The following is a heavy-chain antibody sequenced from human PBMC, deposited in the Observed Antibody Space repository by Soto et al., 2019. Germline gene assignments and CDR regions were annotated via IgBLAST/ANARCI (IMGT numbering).Heavy chain of an antibody. D-gene: IGHD2-2*01. CDR3: DYLCSSTSCYES. V-gene: IGHV1-69*02. Sequence: GASVKVSCKASGGIFSSYTISWVRQAPGQGLEWMGRIIPILGIANYAQKFQGRVTITADKSTSTAYMELSSLRSEDTAVYYCDYLCSSTSCYESWGQGTLVTVSS. J-gene: IGHJ4*02. CDR1: GGIFSSYT. CDR2: IIPILGIA.